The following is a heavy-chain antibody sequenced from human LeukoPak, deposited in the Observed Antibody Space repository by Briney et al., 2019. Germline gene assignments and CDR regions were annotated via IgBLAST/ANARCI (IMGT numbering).Heavy chain of an antibody. V-gene: IGHV3-23*01. J-gene: IGHJ4*02. CDR2: ISAGGGST. Sequence: TGGSLRLSCAVSGLTFSDYSMTWVRQAPGKGLFWVSGISAGGGSTYYADSVKSRFTISRDNSRNTLYLQMNSLRAEDTAVYYCAKDAAGPEYWGQGTLVTVSS. D-gene: IGHD6-13*01. CDR1: GLTFSDYS. CDR3: AKDAAGPEY.